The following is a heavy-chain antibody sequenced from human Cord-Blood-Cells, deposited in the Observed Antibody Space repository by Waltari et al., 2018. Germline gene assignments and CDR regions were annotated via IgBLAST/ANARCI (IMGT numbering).Heavy chain of an antibody. J-gene: IGHJ3*02. CDR1: GFTFSSYA. CDR2: ISYDGSNK. V-gene: IGHV3-30-3*01. Sequence: QVQLVESGGGVVQPGRSLRLSCAASGFTFSSYAMHWVRPAPGKGLEWVAVISYDGSNKYYADSVKGRFTISRDNSKNTLYLQMNSLRAEDTAVYYCARDLYYYGSGSAFDIWGQGTMVTVSS. CDR3: ARDLYYYGSGSAFDI. D-gene: IGHD3-10*01.